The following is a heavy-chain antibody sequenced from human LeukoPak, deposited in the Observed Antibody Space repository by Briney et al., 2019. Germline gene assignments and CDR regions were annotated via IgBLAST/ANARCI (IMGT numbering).Heavy chain of an antibody. CDR3: ARDRIVVVPAAIVTGGLGFDP. J-gene: IGHJ5*02. D-gene: IGHD2-2*01. CDR2: IIPILGIA. CDR1: GGTFSSYA. V-gene: IGHV1-69*04. Sequence: GASVKVSCKASGGTFSSYAISWVRQAPGQGLEWMGRIIPILGIANYAQKFQGRVTITADKSTSTAYMELSSLRSEDTAVYYCARDRIVVVPAAIVTGGLGFDPWGQGTLVTVSS.